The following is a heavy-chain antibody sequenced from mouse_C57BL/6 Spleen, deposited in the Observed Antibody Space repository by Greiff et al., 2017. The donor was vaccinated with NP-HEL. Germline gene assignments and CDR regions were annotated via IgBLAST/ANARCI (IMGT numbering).Heavy chain of an antibody. CDR3: ARNYDYDGWYFDV. D-gene: IGHD2-4*01. V-gene: IGHV1-55*01. CDR1: GYTFTSYW. CDR2: IYPGSGST. Sequence: VQLQQPGAELVKPGASVKMSCKASGYTFTSYWITWVKQRPGQGLAWIGDIYPGSGSTNYNEKFKSKATLTVDTSSSTAYMQLSSLTSEDSAVYYCARNYDYDGWYFDVWGTGTTVTVSS. J-gene: IGHJ1*03.